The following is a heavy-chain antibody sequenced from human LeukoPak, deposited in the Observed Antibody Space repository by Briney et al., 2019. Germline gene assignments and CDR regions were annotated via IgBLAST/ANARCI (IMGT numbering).Heavy chain of an antibody. Sequence: ASVKVSCKASGYTFTSYYMHWVRQAPGQGLEWMGLITPSGGSTSYAQKFQGRVTMTRDTSTSTVYMQLCSLRSEDTAVYYCARGSGNAKHRGYDYPYYWGQGTLVTVSS. V-gene: IGHV1-46*01. J-gene: IGHJ4*02. CDR2: ITPSGGST. CDR1: GYTFTSYY. CDR3: ARGSGNAKHRGYDYPYY. D-gene: IGHD5-12*01.